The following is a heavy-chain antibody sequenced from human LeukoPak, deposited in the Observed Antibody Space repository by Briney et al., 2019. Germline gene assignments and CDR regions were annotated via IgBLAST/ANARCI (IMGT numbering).Heavy chain of an antibody. J-gene: IGHJ4*02. CDR3: ARDPRGGTHYS. CDR2: ISGSGGST. D-gene: IGHD1-26*01. V-gene: IGHV3-23*01. CDR1: GFTFSSYA. Sequence: PGGSLRLSCAASGFTFSSYAMSWVRQAPGKGLEWVSAISGSGGSTYYADSVKGRFTISRDNAKNTLYLQMNSLRAEDTAVYYCARDPRGGTHYSWGQGTLVTVSS.